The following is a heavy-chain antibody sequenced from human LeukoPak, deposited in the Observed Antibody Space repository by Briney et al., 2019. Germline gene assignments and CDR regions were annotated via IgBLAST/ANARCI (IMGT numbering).Heavy chain of an antibody. CDR3: AHNPPHYGDSFDP. Sequence: SRPTLVKPTQTLTLTRSFSEFALRTSGVGVGWIRRLPRKALEWLPLIYCDDDKRYSPSLTSRLTTTNDTSKNQVVLTMTNMDPVDTATYYCAHNPPHYGDSFDPWGQGTLVTVSS. D-gene: IGHD4-17*01. J-gene: IGHJ5*02. CDR1: EFALRTSGVG. CDR2: IYCDDDK. V-gene: IGHV2-5*02.